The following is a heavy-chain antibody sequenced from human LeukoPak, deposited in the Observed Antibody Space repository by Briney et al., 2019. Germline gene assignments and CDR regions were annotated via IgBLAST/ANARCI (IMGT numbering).Heavy chain of an antibody. CDR2: IDHDGINT. D-gene: IGHD3-22*01. J-gene: IGHJ4*02. CDR1: GFTFSTYW. CDR3: ARDLFGYDSSGSVDY. V-gene: IGHV3-74*01. Sequence: GGSLRLSCAASGFTFSTYWMHWVRQAPGKGLVWVSRIDHDGINTYYADSVKGRFTISRDNAKNTLYLRMNSLRAEDTAVYYCARDLFGYDSSGSVDYWGQGTLVTVSS.